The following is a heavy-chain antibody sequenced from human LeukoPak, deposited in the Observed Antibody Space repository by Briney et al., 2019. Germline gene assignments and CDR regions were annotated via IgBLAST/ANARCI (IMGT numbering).Heavy chain of an antibody. CDR3: ARETGSQYCSGGSCYSFTYYFDY. J-gene: IGHJ4*02. Sequence: PGGSLRLSCAASGFTVSSNYMSWVCQAPGKGLEWGSVIYSGGSTYYADSVKGRFTISRDNSKNTLYLQMNSLRAEDTAVYYCARETGSQYCSGGSCYSFTYYFDYWGQETLVTVSS. CDR2: IYSGGST. V-gene: IGHV3-53*01. D-gene: IGHD2-15*01. CDR1: GFTVSSNY.